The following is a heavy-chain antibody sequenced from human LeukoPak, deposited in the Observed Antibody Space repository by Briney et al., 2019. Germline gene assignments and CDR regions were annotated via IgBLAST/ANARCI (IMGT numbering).Heavy chain of an antibody. J-gene: IGHJ5*02. D-gene: IGHD1-26*01. CDR2: INPSGGST. V-gene: IGHV1-46*01. CDR1: GYTFTSYY. CDR3: ARDLMGAYNWFDP. Sequence: ASVKVSCKASGYTFTSYYMHWVRQAPGQGLEWMGIINPSGGSTSYAQKFQGRVTMTRDMSTSAVYMELSSLRSEDTAVYYCARDLMGAYNWFDPWGQGTLVTVSS.